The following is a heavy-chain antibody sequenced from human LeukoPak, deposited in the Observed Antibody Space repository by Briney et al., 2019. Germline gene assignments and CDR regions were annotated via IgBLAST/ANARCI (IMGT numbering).Heavy chain of an antibody. CDR2: INSDGSST. CDR3: ARGGGGSYFDY. J-gene: IGHJ4*02. CDR1: GFTFSSYW. D-gene: IGHD1-26*01. Sequence: GGSLRLSCAASGFTFSSYWMHWVRQAPGKGLVWVSRINSDGSSTSYADSVKGRFTISRDNAKNSLYLQMNSLRAEDTAVYYCARGGGGSYFDYWGQGTLVTVSS. V-gene: IGHV3-74*01.